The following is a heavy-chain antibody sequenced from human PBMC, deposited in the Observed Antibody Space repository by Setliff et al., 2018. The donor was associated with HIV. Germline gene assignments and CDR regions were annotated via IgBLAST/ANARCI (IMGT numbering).Heavy chain of an antibody. CDR1: GGSISRSDYY. J-gene: IGHJ3*02. Sequence: TLSLTCTVSGGSISRSDYYWGWIRQPPGKGLEWIGSFYDGGSTYYNPSLKSRVTISIDSSKNQFSLKLMSLTAADTAVYYCARTGYAFDIWGRGTMVTVSS. CDR2: FYDGGST. V-gene: IGHV4-39*01. CDR3: ARTGYAFDI.